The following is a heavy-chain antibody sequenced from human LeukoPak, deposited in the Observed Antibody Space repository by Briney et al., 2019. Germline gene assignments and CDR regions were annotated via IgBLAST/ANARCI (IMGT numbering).Heavy chain of an antibody. Sequence: GASVKVSCKASGFTFTAFYMHWVRQAPGHGLEWMAWINLSSGGTNYAQKFRGRVTMTRDSSISTAYMELTSLRSDDTAIYYCVTSTGYFNTWGAFDIWGQGTMVTVSS. J-gene: IGHJ3*02. CDR2: INLSSGGT. D-gene: IGHD2-15*01. CDR1: GFTFTAFY. CDR3: VTSTGYFNTWGAFDI. V-gene: IGHV1-2*02.